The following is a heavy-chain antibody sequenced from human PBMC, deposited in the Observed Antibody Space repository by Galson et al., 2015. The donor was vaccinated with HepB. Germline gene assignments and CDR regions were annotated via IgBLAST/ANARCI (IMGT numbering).Heavy chain of an antibody. CDR3: AHRSVAAAGNREYDAFDI. CDR1: GFSLSTSGVG. Sequence: PALVKPTQTLTLTCTFSGFSLSTSGVGVGWIRQPPGKALEWLALIYWDDDKRYSPSLKSRLTITKDTSKNQVVLTVTNMDPVDTATYYCAHRSVAAAGNREYDAFDIWGQGTMVTVSS. V-gene: IGHV2-5*02. CDR2: IYWDDDK. J-gene: IGHJ3*02. D-gene: IGHD6-13*01.